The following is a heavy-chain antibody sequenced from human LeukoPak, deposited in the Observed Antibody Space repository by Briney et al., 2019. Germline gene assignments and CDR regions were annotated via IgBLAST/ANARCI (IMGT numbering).Heavy chain of an antibody. CDR1: GFTFSSYA. CDR2: ISYDGSNK. J-gene: IGHJ4*02. Sequence: GGSLRLSCAASGFTFSSYAMHWVRQAPGKGLEWVAVISYDGSNKYYADSVKGRFAISKDNSKNTVYLQMNSLRVEDTAVYYCARGMAGYGGYDYWGQGTRVTVSS. V-gene: IGHV3-30*09. CDR3: ARGMAGYGGYDY. D-gene: IGHD5-12*01.